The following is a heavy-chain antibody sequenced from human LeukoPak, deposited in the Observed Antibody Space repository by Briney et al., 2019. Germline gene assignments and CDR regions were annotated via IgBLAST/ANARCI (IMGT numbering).Heavy chain of an antibody. CDR2: VHSTGST. V-gene: IGHV4-4*07. CDR3: ARYCNSASCSDFKGAFDI. J-gene: IGHJ3*02. CDR1: GGFLTTHY. Sequence: SETLSLTCTVSGGFLTTHYWACVRQPAGRGLEWIGRVHSTGSTNYSPYFESRVSMSVDTSKNQLSLRLTSVTVADSAMYYCARYCNSASCSDFKGAFDIWGHGTMVTVSS. D-gene: IGHD2-2*01.